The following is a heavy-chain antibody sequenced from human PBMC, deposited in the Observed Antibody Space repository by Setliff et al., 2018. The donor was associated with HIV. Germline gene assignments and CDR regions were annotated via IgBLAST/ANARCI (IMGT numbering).Heavy chain of an antibody. CDR1: GYSFTSYW. D-gene: IGHD2-15*01. CDR3: ARHGRGYCSGGSCYSDYYYMDV. V-gene: IGHV5-51*01. CDR2: IYPGDYDT. Sequence: GESLTISCKGSGYSFTSYWIGWVRQMPRKGLEWMWIIYPGDYDTRYSPSFQGQVTISADKSISTAYLQWSSLKASDTAMYYCARHGRGYCSGGSCYSDYYYMDVWGKGTTVTVSS. J-gene: IGHJ6*03.